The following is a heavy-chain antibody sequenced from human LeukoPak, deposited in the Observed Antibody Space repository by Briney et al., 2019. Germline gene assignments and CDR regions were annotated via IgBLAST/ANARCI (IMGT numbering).Heavy chain of an antibody. CDR1: GFTYSSYS. CDR2: ISSSSSYI. D-gene: IGHD4-17*01. CDR3: AGSTVTRFDP. V-gene: IGHV3-21*01. J-gene: IGHJ5*02. Sequence: GGSLRLPCAASGFTYSSYSMNWVRQAPGKGLEWVSSISSSSSYIYYADSVKRRFTISRDNAKNSLYLQMNSVRAEDTAVYYWAGSTVTRFDPWGQGTLVTVSS.